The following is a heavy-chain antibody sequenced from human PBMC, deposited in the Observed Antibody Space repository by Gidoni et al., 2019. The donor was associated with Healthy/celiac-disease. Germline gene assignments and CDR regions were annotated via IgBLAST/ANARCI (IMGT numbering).Heavy chain of an antibody. D-gene: IGHD2-2*01. CDR3: ARDKKYIVVGHYGMDV. CDR2: IWYDGSNK. V-gene: IGHV3-33*01. CDR1: GFPFSRYG. J-gene: IGHJ6*02. Sequence: QVQLVESGGGVVQPGRSLRLSCAASGFPFSRYGMHWVRQAPGKGLEWVAVIWYDGSNKYYADSVKGRFTISRDNSKNTLYLQMNSLRAEDTAVYYCARDKKYIVVGHYGMDVWGQGTTVTVSS.